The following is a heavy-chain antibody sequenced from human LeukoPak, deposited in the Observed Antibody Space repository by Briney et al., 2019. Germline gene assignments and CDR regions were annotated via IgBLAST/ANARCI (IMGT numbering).Heavy chain of an antibody. CDR2: IYYSGST. Sequence: PSQTLSLTCTVSGGSISSGGYYWSWIRQHPGKGLEWIGYIYYSGSTYYNPSLKSRVTISVDTSKNQFSLKLSSVTAADTAVYYCAREGGRGSGASLTPNNWFDPWGRGTLVTVSS. CDR1: GGSISSGGYY. J-gene: IGHJ5*02. CDR3: AREGGRGSGASLTPNNWFDP. V-gene: IGHV4-31*03. D-gene: IGHD2-15*01.